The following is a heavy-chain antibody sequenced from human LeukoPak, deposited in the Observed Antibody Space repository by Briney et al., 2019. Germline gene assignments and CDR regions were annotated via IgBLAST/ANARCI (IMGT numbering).Heavy chain of an antibody. CDR2: IYAGGST. V-gene: IGHV3-66*01. Sequence: GGSLRLSCAVSGFTVNSNYMSWVRQAPGKGLEWVSVIYAGGSTYYADSVKGRFTISRDNSKNTLYLQMNSLRAEDTAVYYCAKDFARDYDFWSGYFDYWGQGTLVTVSS. CDR1: GFTVNSNY. D-gene: IGHD3-3*01. J-gene: IGHJ4*02. CDR3: AKDFARDYDFWSGYFDY.